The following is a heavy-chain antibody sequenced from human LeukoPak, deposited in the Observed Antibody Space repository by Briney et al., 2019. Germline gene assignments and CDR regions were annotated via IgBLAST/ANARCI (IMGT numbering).Heavy chain of an antibody. Sequence: GGSLRLSCAASGFIFSRYSMNWVRQTPGRGLEWVASISSSSNYMYYTDSVKGRFTISRDDAKDSLYLQMSSLRADDTAVYYCARDLSDSRDDAFDLWGQGTMVTVSS. D-gene: IGHD3-22*01. V-gene: IGHV3-21*01. J-gene: IGHJ3*01. CDR3: ARDLSDSRDDAFDL. CDR2: ISSSSNYM. CDR1: GFIFSRYS.